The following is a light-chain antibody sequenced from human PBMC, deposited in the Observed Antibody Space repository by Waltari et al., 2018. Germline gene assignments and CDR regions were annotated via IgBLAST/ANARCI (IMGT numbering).Light chain of an antibody. CDR3: AAWDDSLNGPV. Sequence: QSVLPQPPSVSEVPRQRVTSSCSGSSSTIGNYAVHWYQQLPGKAPKLLIYSNDMLPSGVSDRFSGSKSGTSASLAISRLQSEDEAIYYCAAWDDSLNGPVFGGGTKLTVL. CDR1: SSTIGNYA. CDR2: SND. V-gene: IGLV1-36*01. J-gene: IGLJ2*01.